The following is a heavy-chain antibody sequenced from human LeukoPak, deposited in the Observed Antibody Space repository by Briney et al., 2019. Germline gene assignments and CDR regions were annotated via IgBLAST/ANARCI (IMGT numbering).Heavy chain of an antibody. V-gene: IGHV3-15*01. CDR2: IKSKTDGGTT. CDR3: ARGGSDDWKRFDS. Sequence: PGGSLRLSCAASGFTFSNAWMSWVRQAPGKGLEWVGRIKSKTDGGTTDYAAPVKGRFTISRDDSKNTLYLQMNSLKTEDTAVYYCARGGSDDWKRFDSWGQGTLVTVSP. D-gene: IGHD1-1*01. J-gene: IGHJ4*02. CDR1: GFTFSNAW.